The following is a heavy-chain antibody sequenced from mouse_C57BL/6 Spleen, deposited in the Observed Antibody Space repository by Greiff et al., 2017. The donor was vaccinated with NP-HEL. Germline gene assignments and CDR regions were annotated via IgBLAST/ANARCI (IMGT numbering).Heavy chain of an antibody. CDR2: IDPETGGT. J-gene: IGHJ2*01. CDR1: GYTFTDYE. V-gene: IGHV1-15*01. CDR3: TRRGFYYGNGDY. Sequence: VQVVESGAELVRPGASVTLSCKASGYTFTDYEMHWVKQTPVHGLEWIGAIDPETGGTAYNQKFKGKAILTADKSSSTAYMELRSLTSEDSAVYYCTRRGFYYGNGDYWGQGTTLTVSS. D-gene: IGHD2-1*01.